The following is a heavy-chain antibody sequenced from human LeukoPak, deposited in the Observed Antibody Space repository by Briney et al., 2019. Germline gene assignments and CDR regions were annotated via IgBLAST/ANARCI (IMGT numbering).Heavy chain of an antibody. J-gene: IGHJ5*02. CDR2: INHSGST. Sequence: SETLSLTCAVYGGSFSGYYWSWIRQPPGKGLEWIGEINHSGSTNYNPSLKSRVTISVDTSKNQFSLKLSSVTAADTAVYYCARAGVPEALLLWFGESTNWFDPWGQGTLATVSS. D-gene: IGHD3-10*01. V-gene: IGHV4-34*01. CDR1: GGSFSGYY. CDR3: ARAGVPEALLLWFGESTNWFDP.